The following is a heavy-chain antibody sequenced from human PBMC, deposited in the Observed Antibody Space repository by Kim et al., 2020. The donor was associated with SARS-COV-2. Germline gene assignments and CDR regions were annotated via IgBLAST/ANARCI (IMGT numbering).Heavy chain of an antibody. Sequence: SVKVSCKASGGTFSSYAISWVRQAPGQGLEWMGRIIPILGIANYAQKFQGRVTITADKSTSTAYMELSSLRSEDTAVYYCARDYNDFWSGYYVGFDPWGQGTLVTVSS. J-gene: IGHJ5*02. CDR1: GGTFSSYA. V-gene: IGHV1-69*04. CDR2: IIPILGIA. D-gene: IGHD3-3*01. CDR3: ARDYNDFWSGYYVGFDP.